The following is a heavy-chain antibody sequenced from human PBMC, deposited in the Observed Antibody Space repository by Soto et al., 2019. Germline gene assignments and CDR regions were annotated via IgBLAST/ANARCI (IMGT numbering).Heavy chain of an antibody. CDR2: IKQDGSEK. V-gene: IGHV3-7*03. CDR1: GFTFSSYW. J-gene: IGHJ4*02. CDR3: ARLTIFGVVPGGYFDY. D-gene: IGHD3-3*01. Sequence: PGGSLRLSCAASGFTFSSYWMSWVRQAPGKGLEWVANIKQDGSEKYYVDSVKGRFTISRDNAKNSVYLQMNSLRAEDTAVYYCARLTIFGVVPGGYFDYWGQGTLVTVSS.